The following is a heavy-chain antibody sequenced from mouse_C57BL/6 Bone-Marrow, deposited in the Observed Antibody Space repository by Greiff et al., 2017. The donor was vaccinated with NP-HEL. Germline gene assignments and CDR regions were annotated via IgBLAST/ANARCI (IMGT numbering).Heavy chain of an antibody. D-gene: IGHD1-1*01. V-gene: IGHV1-52*01. CDR3: ARRGTTVVNWYFDV. J-gene: IGHJ1*03. CDR2: IDPSDSET. CDR1: GYTFTSYW. Sequence: QVQLQQSGAELVRPGSSVKLSCKASGYTFTSYWMHWVKQRPIQGLEWIGNIDPSDSETHYNQKFKDKATLTVDKSSSTAYMQLSSLTSEDSAVYYCARRGTTVVNWYFDVWGTGTTVTVSS.